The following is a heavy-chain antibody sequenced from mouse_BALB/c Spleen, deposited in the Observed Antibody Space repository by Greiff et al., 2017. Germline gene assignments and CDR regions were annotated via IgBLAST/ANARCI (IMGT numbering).Heavy chain of an antibody. D-gene: IGHD2-3*01. CDR1: GYTFTSYV. Sequence: VQLQQPGPELVKPGASVKMSCKASGYTFTSYVMHWVKQKPGQGLEWIGYINPYNDGTKYNEKFKGKATLTSDKSSSTAYMELSSLTSEDSAVYYCARGDYDGYYHAMDYWGQGTSVTVSS. J-gene: IGHJ4*01. CDR2: INPYNDGT. CDR3: ARGDYDGYYHAMDY. V-gene: IGHV1-14*01.